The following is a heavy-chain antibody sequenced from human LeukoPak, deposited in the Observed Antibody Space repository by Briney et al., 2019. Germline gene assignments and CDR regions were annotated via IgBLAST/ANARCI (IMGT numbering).Heavy chain of an antibody. CDR1: GYTFTSYG. D-gene: IGHD5-12*01. V-gene: IGHV1-46*01. CDR3: ARVVSGYDSEFDY. J-gene: IGHJ4*02. Sequence: ASVKVSCKASGYTFTSYGISWVRQAPGQGLEWMGIINPSGGSTSYAQKFQGRVTMTRDMSTSTVYMELSSLRSEDTAVYYCARVVSGYDSEFDYWGQGTLVTVSS. CDR2: INPSGGST.